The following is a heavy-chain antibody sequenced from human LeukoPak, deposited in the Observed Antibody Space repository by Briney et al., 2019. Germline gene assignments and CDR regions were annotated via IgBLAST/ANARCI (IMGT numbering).Heavy chain of an antibody. J-gene: IGHJ3*02. CDR2: IYSGGKT. CDR3: ANGLAYCGGDCYRAGAFDI. V-gene: IGHV3-53*01. Sequence: GGSLRLSCAASGFTVSNNYMSWVRQAPGKGLEWVSLIYSGGKTYYADSVKGRFTISRDNSKNTLFLQMNSLRAEDTAVYYCANGLAYCGGDCYRAGAFDIWGQGTMVTVSS. CDR1: GFTVSNNY. D-gene: IGHD2-21*02.